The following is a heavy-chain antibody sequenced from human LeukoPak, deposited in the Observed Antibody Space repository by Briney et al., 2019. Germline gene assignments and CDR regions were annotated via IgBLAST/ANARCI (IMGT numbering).Heavy chain of an antibody. CDR1: GYTLTELS. V-gene: IGHV1-24*01. Sequence: ASVKVSCKVSGYTLTELSMHWVRQAPGKGLEWMGGFDPEDGETIYAQKFQGRVTMTEDTSTDTAYMELSSLRSEDTAVYYCATPLSNRNWFDPWGQGTLVTVSS. J-gene: IGHJ5*02. CDR2: FDPEDGET. D-gene: IGHD1-14*01. CDR3: ATPLSNRNWFDP.